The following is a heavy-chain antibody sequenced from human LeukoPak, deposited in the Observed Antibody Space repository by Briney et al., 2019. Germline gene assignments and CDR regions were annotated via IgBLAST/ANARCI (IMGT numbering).Heavy chain of an antibody. CDR3: ARIGPSMVHFDY. D-gene: IGHD3-10*01. Sequence: SETLSLTCAVYGGSFSGYYWGWIRQPPGKGLEWIGGIYHSGSTHSNPSLKSRVTISIDTSKNQFSLKLSSVTAADTAVYYCARIGPSMVHFDYWGQGTLVTVSS. CDR1: GGSFSGYY. J-gene: IGHJ4*02. CDR2: IYHSGST. V-gene: IGHV4-34*01.